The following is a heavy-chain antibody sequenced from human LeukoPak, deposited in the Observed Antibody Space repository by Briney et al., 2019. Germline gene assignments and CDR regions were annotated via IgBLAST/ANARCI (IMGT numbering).Heavy chain of an antibody. CDR2: INHSGST. Sequence: SETLSLTCAVYGGSFSGYYWSWIRQPPGKGLEWIGEINHSGSTNYNPSLKSRVTISLDTSKNQFSLKLSSVTAADTAVYYCARGIGAAAAVVFDYWGQGTLVTVSS. CDR1: GGSFSGYY. V-gene: IGHV4-34*01. CDR3: ARGIGAAAAVVFDY. J-gene: IGHJ4*02. D-gene: IGHD6-13*01.